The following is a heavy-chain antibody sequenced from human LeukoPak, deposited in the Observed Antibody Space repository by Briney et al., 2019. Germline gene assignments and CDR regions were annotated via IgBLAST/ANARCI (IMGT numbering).Heavy chain of an antibody. Sequence: GGSLRLSCAASGFTFSSYAMSWVRQAPGKGLEWVSAISGSGGSTYYADSVKGRFTISRDNSKNTLYLQMNSLRAEDTPVYYCANFGSGSYVGGFDYWGQGTLVTVSS. CDR1: GFTFSSYA. CDR3: ANFGSGSYVGGFDY. D-gene: IGHD3-10*01. CDR2: ISGSGGST. V-gene: IGHV3-23*01. J-gene: IGHJ4*02.